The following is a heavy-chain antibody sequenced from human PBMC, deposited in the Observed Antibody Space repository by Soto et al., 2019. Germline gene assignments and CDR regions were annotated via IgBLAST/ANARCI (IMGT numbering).Heavy chain of an antibody. CDR2: INDDGDST. Sequence: EVQLLESGGGVLQPGGSLRLSCAASGFSFNDYAMTWVRQAPGKGLEWVSAINDDGDSTYYADSVKGRFTISRDNSKNTVFLEMNSLRAVDTAAYHCAKVVVMRAVNDALDIWGQGTMVTVSS. V-gene: IGHV3-23*01. CDR3: AKVVVMRAVNDALDI. D-gene: IGHD3-22*01. J-gene: IGHJ3*02. CDR1: GFSFNDYA.